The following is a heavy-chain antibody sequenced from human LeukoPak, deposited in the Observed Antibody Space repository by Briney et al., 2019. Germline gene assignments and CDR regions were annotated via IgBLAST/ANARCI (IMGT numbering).Heavy chain of an antibody. CDR2: IYYTGST. J-gene: IGHJ1*01. CDR1: GGTISSSSYH. D-gene: IGHD2-2*01. Sequence: PSETLSLTCTVSGGTISSSSYHWGWIRQPPGKGLEWFGSIYYTGSTYYNPSLKSRVTMSVDTSNHQFSLKLSSVTAADTAAYYCVRHCIKTSCYLYDFWGQGVLVTVSS. V-gene: IGHV4-39*01. CDR3: VRHCIKTSCYLYDF.